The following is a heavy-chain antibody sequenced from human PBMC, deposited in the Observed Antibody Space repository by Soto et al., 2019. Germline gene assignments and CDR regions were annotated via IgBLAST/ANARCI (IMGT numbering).Heavy chain of an antibody. Sequence: QVQLVQSGAEVKKPGSSVKVSCKASGGTFSSYAISWVRQAPGQGLEWMGGIIPIFGTANYAQKFQGRVKITADESTSTAYMELSSLRSEDTAVYYCARQIYSYGYLGSWFDPWGQGTLVTVSS. V-gene: IGHV1-69*01. J-gene: IGHJ5*02. CDR2: IIPIFGTA. D-gene: IGHD5-18*01. CDR1: GGTFSSYA. CDR3: ARQIYSYGYLGSWFDP.